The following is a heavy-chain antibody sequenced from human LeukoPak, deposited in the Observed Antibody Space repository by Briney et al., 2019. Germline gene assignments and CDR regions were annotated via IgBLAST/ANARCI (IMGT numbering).Heavy chain of an antibody. V-gene: IGHV3-7*01. Sequence: GGSLRLSCAASGFTFNRYWMSWVRQAPGKELQWVANIKQDGSAKYYVDSVKGRFTISRDNAKNTLYLQMNSLRAEDTAVYYCARAGGSNFWFDPWGQGTLVTVSS. CDR2: IKQDGSAK. CDR3: ARAGGSNFWFDP. D-gene: IGHD1-26*01. J-gene: IGHJ5*02. CDR1: GFTFNRYW.